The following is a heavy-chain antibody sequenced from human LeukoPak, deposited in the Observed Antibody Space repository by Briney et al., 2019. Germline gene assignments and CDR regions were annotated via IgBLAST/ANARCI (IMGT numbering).Heavy chain of an antibody. Sequence: PSETLSLTCTVSSGSISSYYWSWIRQPAGKGLEWIGRIYTSGNTDYNPSLKSRVTMSVDTSKNQFSLKVSSVTAADTAVYYCARGGVGATDYWGQGTLVTVSS. D-gene: IGHD1-26*01. V-gene: IGHV4-4*07. J-gene: IGHJ4*02. CDR2: IYTSGNT. CDR1: SGSISSYY. CDR3: ARGGVGATDY.